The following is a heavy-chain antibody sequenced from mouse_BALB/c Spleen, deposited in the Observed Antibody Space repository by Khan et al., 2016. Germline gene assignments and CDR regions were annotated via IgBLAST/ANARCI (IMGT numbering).Heavy chain of an antibody. CDR3: AKKGSRYDYFDY. J-gene: IGHJ2*01. CDR2: IWRGGST. D-gene: IGHD1-1*01. Sequence: QVQLQQPGPSLVQPSQSLSITCTVSGFSLTSYGVHWVRQSPGKGLEWQGVIWRGGSTDYNAAFMSRLSITKDNSKSHVFYKMNSLQADDTAIYXCAKKGSRYDYFDYWCQGTTLTVSS. CDR1: GFSLTSYG. V-gene: IGHV2-5-1*01.